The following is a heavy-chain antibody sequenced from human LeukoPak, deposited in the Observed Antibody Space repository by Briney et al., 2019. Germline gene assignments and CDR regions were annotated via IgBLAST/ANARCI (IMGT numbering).Heavy chain of an antibody. J-gene: IGHJ6*02. CDR2: IYYSGST. CDR3: ARDHLPYGMDV. Sequence: PSQTLSLTCTVSGGSISSGDYYWSWIRQPPGKGLEWIGYIYYSGSTYYNPSLKSRVTISVDTSKNQFSLKPSSVTAADTAVYYCARDHLPYGMDVWGQGTTVTVSS. V-gene: IGHV4-30-4*01. CDR1: GGSISSGDYY.